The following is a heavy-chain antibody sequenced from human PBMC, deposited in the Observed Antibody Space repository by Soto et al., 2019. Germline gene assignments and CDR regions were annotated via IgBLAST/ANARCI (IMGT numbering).Heavy chain of an antibody. CDR1: GYTVTSYD. CDR2: MNPNSGNT. V-gene: IGHV1-8*01. Sequence: ASVKVSCKASGYTVTSYDINWVRQATGQGLEWMGWMNPNSGNTGYAQKFQGRVTMTRNTSISTAYMELSSLRSEDTAVYYCATDAYYDILTGYYTSYWGQGTLVTVSS. D-gene: IGHD3-9*01. J-gene: IGHJ4*02. CDR3: ATDAYYDILTGYYTSY.